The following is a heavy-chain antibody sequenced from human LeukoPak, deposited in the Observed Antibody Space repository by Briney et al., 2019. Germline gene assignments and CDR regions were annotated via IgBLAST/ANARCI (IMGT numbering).Heavy chain of an antibody. V-gene: IGHV3-21*01. CDR3: TRVGYIDEGIDY. J-gene: IGHJ4*02. CDR2: ISSSSSYI. Sequence: SGGSLRLSCAASGFTFSSYSMNWVRQAPGKGLEWVSSISSSSSYIYYADSVKGRFTISRDNAKNSLYLQMNSLRAEDTAIYYCTRVGYIDEGIDYWGQGTLVTVSS. D-gene: IGHD5-24*01. CDR1: GFTFSSYS.